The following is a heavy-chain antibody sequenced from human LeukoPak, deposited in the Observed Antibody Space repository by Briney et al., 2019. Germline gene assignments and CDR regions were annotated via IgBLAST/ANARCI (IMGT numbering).Heavy chain of an antibody. Sequence: GGSLRLSCAASGFTFSSYEMNWVRQAPGKGLEWVSVIHSADTTYYADSVKGRFTISRDNSKNTLYLQMNSLRAEDTAVYYCASSSWYGGFDYWGQGTLVTVSS. D-gene: IGHD6-13*01. J-gene: IGHJ4*02. V-gene: IGHV3-53*01. CDR3: ASSSWYGGFDY. CDR1: GFTFSSYE. CDR2: IHSADTT.